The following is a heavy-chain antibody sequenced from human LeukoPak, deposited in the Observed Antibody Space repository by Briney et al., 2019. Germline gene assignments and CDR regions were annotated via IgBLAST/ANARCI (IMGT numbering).Heavy chain of an antibody. V-gene: IGHV4-34*01. CDR1: GGSFSGYY. Sequence: ASETLSLTCAVYGGSFSGYYWSWIRQPPGKGLEWIGEINHSGSTNYNSSLKSRVTISVDTSKNQFSLKLSSVTAADTAVYYCARVVSSGYFPFDYWGQGTLVTVSS. CDR3: ARVVSSGYFPFDY. D-gene: IGHD3-22*01. CDR2: INHSGST. J-gene: IGHJ4*02.